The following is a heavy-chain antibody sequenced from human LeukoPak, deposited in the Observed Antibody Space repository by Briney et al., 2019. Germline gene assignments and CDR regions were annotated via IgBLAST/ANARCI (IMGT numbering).Heavy chain of an antibody. Sequence: SVKVSCKASGGTFSSYAISWVRQAPGQGLEWMGRIIPILGIANYAQKFQGRVTITADKSTSTAYMELSSLRSEDTAVYYCARERSGRDGYGGFDIWGQGTMVTVSS. CDR2: IIPILGIA. CDR3: ARERSGRDGYGGFDI. D-gene: IGHD5-24*01. CDR1: GGTFSSYA. J-gene: IGHJ3*02. V-gene: IGHV1-69*04.